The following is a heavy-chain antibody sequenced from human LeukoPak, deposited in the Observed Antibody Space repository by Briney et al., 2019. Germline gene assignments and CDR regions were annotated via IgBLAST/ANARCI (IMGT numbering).Heavy chain of an antibody. CDR1: GGSISSYY. J-gene: IGHJ4*02. D-gene: IGHD1-26*01. Sequence: SETLSPTCTVSGGSISSYYWSWIRQPPGKGLEWIGYIYYSGSTNYNPSLKSRVTISVDTSKNQFSLKLSSVTAADTAVYYCARVNSGSYLELDYWGQGTLVTVSS. V-gene: IGHV4-59*01. CDR2: IYYSGST. CDR3: ARVNSGSYLELDY.